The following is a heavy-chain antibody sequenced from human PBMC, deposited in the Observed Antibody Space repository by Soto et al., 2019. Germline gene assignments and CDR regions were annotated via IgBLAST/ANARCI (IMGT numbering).Heavy chain of an antibody. V-gene: IGHV3-11*01. CDR1: GFKFTDFY. D-gene: IGHD5-12*01. CDR3: VSNEDGYNPYFDF. Sequence: GGSLRLSCAASGFKFTDFYMSWMRQAPGRGLEWLSYISSNTNNIYYADSVKGRFTISRDNATNSLYLQMNSLRVEDTAVYYCVSNEDGYNPYFDFWGQGTQVTVSS. J-gene: IGHJ4*02. CDR2: ISSNTNNI.